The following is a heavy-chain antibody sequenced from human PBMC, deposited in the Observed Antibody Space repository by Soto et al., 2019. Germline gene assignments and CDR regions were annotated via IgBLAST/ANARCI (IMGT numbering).Heavy chain of an antibody. Sequence: GASVKVSCKASGYTFTGYYMHWVRQAPGQGLEWMGWINPNSGGTNYAQKFQGRVTMTRDTSISTAYMELSRLRSDDTAVYYCARDSDGRLNWFDPWGQGTLVTVYS. V-gene: IGHV1-2*02. J-gene: IGHJ5*02. CDR2: INPNSGGT. CDR3: ARDSDGRLNWFDP. CDR1: GYTFTGYY.